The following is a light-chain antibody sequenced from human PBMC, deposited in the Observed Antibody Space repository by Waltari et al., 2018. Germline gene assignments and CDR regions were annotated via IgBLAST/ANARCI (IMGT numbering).Light chain of an antibody. CDR2: DVS. CDR3: CAYAGSSTHVV. V-gene: IGLV2-23*02. J-gene: IGLJ2*01. CDR1: RSDVDAYNF. Sequence: QSALTQPASVSGSPGQSITISCPGTRSDVDAYNFVSWYQRHPGKAPKLMIYDVSKRPSGVSNRFSCSKSGKTASLTISGLQAEDEADDYCCAYAGSSTHVVFGGGTKLTVL.